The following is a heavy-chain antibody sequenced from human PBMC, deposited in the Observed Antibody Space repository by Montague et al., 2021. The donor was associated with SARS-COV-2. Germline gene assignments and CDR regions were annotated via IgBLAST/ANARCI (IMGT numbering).Heavy chain of an antibody. J-gene: IGHJ2*01. D-gene: IGHD1-26*01. CDR3: ARDLGGYFDL. Sequence: SLRLSCAVSGFIFSSYAMHWVRQAPGKGLEWVAVISYDGSNKYYADSVKGRFTISRDNSKNTLYLQMNSLRAEDTAVYYCARDLGGYFDLWGRGTLVTVSS. CDR2: ISYDGSNK. CDR1: GFIFSSYA. V-gene: IGHV3-30*04.